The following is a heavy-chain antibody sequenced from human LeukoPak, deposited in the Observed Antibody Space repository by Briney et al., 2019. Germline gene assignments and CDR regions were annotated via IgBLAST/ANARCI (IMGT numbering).Heavy chain of an antibody. V-gene: IGHV1-2*04. Sequence: ASVKVSCKASGYTFTGYYMHWVRQAPGQGLKWMGWINPNSGGTNYAQKFQGWVTMTRDTSISTAYMELSRLRSDDTAVYYCANSRYNWNAGKDYFDYWGQGTLVTVSS. J-gene: IGHJ4*02. D-gene: IGHD1-1*01. CDR3: ANSRYNWNAGKDYFDY. CDR2: INPNSGGT. CDR1: GYTFTGYY.